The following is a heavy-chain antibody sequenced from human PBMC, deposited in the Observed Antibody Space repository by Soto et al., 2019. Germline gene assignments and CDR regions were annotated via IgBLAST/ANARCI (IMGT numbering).Heavy chain of an antibody. Sequence: GGSLRLSCAASGFTFSSYGMHWVRQAPGKGLEWVAVISYDGSNKYYADSVKGRFTISRDNSKNTLYLQMNSLRAEDTAVYYCAKDYYDSSGYYYALYRRIFYYYAMDVWGQGTTVTVSS. D-gene: IGHD3-22*01. V-gene: IGHV3-30*18. CDR1: GFTFSSYG. CDR2: ISYDGSNK. CDR3: AKDYYDSSGYYYALYRRIFYYYAMDV. J-gene: IGHJ6*02.